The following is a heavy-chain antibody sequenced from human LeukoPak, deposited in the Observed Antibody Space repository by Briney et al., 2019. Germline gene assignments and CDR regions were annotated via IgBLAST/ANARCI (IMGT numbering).Heavy chain of an antibody. Sequence: SQTLSLTCAISGDSVSSNSAAWNWIRQSPSRGLEWLGRTYYRSKWYNDYAVSVKSRITINPDTSKNQFSLQLNSVTPEDTAVYYCARDLFKSRSKRAGYNWFDPWGQGTLVTVSS. J-gene: IGHJ5*02. CDR3: ARDLFKSRSKRAGYNWFDP. CDR2: TYYRSKWYN. V-gene: IGHV6-1*01. CDR1: GDSVSSNSAA. D-gene: IGHD6-13*01.